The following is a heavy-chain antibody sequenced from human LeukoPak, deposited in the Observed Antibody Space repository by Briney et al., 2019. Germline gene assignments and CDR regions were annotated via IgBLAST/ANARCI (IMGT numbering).Heavy chain of an antibody. J-gene: IGHJ6*03. CDR1: GGSISSNFYY. CDR3: ARVGYSSSWYPNYCYYMDV. V-gene: IGHV4-39*01. CDR2: IYNGGST. Sequence: PSETPSLTCTVSGGSISSNFYYWGWIRQPPGKGLEWIGSIYNGGSTYYNPSLRSRVTISVDTSKNQFSLKLTSVTAADAAVYYCARVGYSSSWYPNYCYYMDVWGKGTTVTVSS. D-gene: IGHD6-13*01.